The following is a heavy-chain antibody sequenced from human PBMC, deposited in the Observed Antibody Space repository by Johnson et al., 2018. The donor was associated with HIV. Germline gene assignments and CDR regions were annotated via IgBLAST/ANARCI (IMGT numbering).Heavy chain of an antibody. CDR1: GFTFSDYY. CDR3: AKDRVGATSPQAQNAFDI. J-gene: IGHJ3*02. D-gene: IGHD1-26*01. Sequence: QVQLVESGGGLVNPGGSLRLSCAASGFTFSDYYMSWIRQAPGKGLEWVSSISGGSTYYADSRKGRFTISRDNAKNSLYLQMNSLRAEDTAVYYCAKDRVGATSPQAQNAFDIWGQGTMVTVSS. CDR2: ISGGST. V-gene: IGHV3-11*04.